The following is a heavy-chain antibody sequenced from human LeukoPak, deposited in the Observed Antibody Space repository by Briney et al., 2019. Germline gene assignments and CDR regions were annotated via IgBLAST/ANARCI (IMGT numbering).Heavy chain of an antibody. D-gene: IGHD4-17*01. CDR3: ARDRRYGEGIDY. Sequence: GRSLRLSCAASGFTLDSYGMHWVRQAPGKGLEWVAVIWYDGGNKYCADSVKGRFTISRDNSKNTLFLQMNSLRAEDTAVYYCARDRRYGEGIDYWGQGTLVTVSS. V-gene: IGHV3-33*01. J-gene: IGHJ4*02. CDR2: IWYDGGNK. CDR1: GFTLDSYG.